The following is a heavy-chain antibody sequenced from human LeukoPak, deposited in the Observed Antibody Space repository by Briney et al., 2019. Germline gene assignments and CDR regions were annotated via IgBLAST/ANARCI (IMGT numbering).Heavy chain of an antibody. Sequence: GGSLRLSCAASGFTFSSYGMHWVRQAPGKGLEWVAFIRYDGSNKYYADSVKGRFTISRDNSKNTLYLQMNSLRAEDKAVYYCAKGSRYCTNGVCYTGYYFDYWGQGTLVTVSS. J-gene: IGHJ4*02. CDR3: AKGSRYCTNGVCYTGYYFDY. CDR1: GFTFSSYG. D-gene: IGHD2-8*01. CDR2: IRYDGSNK. V-gene: IGHV3-30*02.